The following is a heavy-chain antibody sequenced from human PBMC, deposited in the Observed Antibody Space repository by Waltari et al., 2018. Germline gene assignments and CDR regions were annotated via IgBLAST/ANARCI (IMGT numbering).Heavy chain of an antibody. J-gene: IGHJ4*02. V-gene: IGHV7-4-1*02. CDR1: GYTFTDHA. CDR3: ARELLGGGAFDS. D-gene: IGHD3-16*01. CDR2: INTNTQNP. Sequence: QVQLVQSGSELKKPGASVKVSCKASGYTFTDHAMNWVRQAPGQGLQFLGWINTNTQNPLYERCFAGRCVFSLDTSSSTVYMEITSLKTEDTAVYYCARELLGGGAFDSWGQGTLVSVSS.